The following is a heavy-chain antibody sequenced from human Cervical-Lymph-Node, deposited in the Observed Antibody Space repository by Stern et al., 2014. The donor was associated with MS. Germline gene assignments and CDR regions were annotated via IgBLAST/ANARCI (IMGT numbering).Heavy chain of an antibody. CDR2: IYYSGTP. D-gene: IGHD5-12*01. V-gene: IGHV4-39*01. CDR1: GGSISRSTYY. J-gene: IGHJ4*02. CDR3: ARHDGWLPHY. Sequence: QLQLQESGPGLVKPSETLSLTCSVSGGSISRSTYYWGWIRQPPGKGLEWIGSIYYSGTPYYNPSLKSRVTIDTSTHQFSLRLTSVTAADTAVYYCARHDGWLPHYWSQGTLVTVSS.